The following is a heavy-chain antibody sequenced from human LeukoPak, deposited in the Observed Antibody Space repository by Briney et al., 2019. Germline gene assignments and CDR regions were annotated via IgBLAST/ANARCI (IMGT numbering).Heavy chain of an antibody. D-gene: IGHD3-3*01. Sequence: GGSLSLSCAGSGFTFSSYSMIWVRQAPGKGLEWVASIRGDSTETRHAGSVMGRFTISRDNAKKSLYLQMNSLRAEDTAVYYCARGHFGVVLDYWGQGTLVTVSS. CDR2: IRGDSTET. CDR1: GFTFSSYS. CDR3: ARGHFGVVLDY. V-gene: IGHV3-21*01. J-gene: IGHJ4*02.